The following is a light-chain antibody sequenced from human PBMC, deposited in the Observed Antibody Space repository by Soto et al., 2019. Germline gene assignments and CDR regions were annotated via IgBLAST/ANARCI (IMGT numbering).Light chain of an antibody. CDR2: GAS. V-gene: IGKV3-20*01. J-gene: IGKJ5*01. Sequence: EIVLTQSPGTLSLSPGERATLSCRASQSVSSSYSCWYQHKPGQAHRLLIYGASSRATVTPDRISGSASGTVTTLTISRLAADDFAEYYCQHYGRSPITFGPGTRLEIK. CDR1: QSVSSSY. CDR3: QHYGRSPIT.